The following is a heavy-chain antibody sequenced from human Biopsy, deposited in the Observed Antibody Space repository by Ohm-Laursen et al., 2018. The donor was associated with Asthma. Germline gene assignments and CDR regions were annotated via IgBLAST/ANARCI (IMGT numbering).Heavy chain of an antibody. D-gene: IGHD2-15*01. CDR2: IKEDGSEK. V-gene: IGHV3-7*03. J-gene: IGHJ4*02. Sequence: SLRLSCTASGFMFRSFGMHWVRQAPGKGLERVANIKEDGSEKNYVDSVKGRFTISRDNGKNSLYLQMNSLRAEDTAVYYCARDVDLRSVYWGQGTLVTVSS. CDR3: ARDVDLRSVY. CDR1: GFMFRSFG.